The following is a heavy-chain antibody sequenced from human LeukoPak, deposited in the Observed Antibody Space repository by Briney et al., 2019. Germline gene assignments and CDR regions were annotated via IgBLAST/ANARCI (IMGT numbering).Heavy chain of an antibody. CDR2: ISYDGSNK. CDR1: GFTFSSYA. J-gene: IGHJ4*02. V-gene: IGHV3-30*04. CDR3: ARGEAEYYFDC. Sequence: PGGSLRLSCAASGFTFSSYAMHWVRQAPGKGLEWVAVISYDGSNKYYADSVKGRFTISRDNSKNTLYLQMNSLRAEDTAVYYCARGEAEYYFDCWGQGTLVTVSS. D-gene: IGHD3-16*01.